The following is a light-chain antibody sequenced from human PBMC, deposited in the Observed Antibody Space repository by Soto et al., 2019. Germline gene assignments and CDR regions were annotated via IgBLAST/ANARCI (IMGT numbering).Light chain of an antibody. CDR1: QSISSW. CDR2: DAS. CDR3: QQYKSYTWT. V-gene: IGKV1-5*01. J-gene: IGKJ1*01. Sequence: DIQMTQSPSTLSASVGDRVTITCRASQSISSWLAWYQQKPGKAPKLLIYDASSLESGVPSRFSGSGSGTEFTLTIRGLQPDDFAAYHCQQYKSYTWTFRQGTNVEIK.